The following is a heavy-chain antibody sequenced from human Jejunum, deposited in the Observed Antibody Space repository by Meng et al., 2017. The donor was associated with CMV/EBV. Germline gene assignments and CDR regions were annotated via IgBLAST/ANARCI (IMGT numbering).Heavy chain of an antibody. Sequence: SGFHFDAYAMHWVRQAPGKGLEWVSDISWNSDVMGYADSVKGRFTISRDNAKNSLYLQMNSLRPEDTALYYCAKDILYHTGSFDIWGQGTMVTVSS. D-gene: IGHD1-26*01. V-gene: IGHV3-9*01. CDR3: AKDILYHTGSFDI. CDR1: GFHFDAYA. J-gene: IGHJ3*02. CDR2: ISWNSDVM.